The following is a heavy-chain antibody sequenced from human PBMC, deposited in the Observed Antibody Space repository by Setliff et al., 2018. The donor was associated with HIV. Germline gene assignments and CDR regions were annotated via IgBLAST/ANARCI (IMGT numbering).Heavy chain of an antibody. V-gene: IGHV3-7*01. CDR2: IDHFGSEE. D-gene: IGHD3-3*01. Sequence: GGSLRLSCAVSGFTLSDYYMDWVRQAPGKGLEWVASIDHFGSEENYVDSVKGRFTISRDNAKNSLDLEMHSLTDEDTAVYYCVRDPGGIFDAFDVWGQGTMVTVSS. CDR3: VRDPGGIFDAFDV. J-gene: IGHJ3*01. CDR1: GFTLSDYY.